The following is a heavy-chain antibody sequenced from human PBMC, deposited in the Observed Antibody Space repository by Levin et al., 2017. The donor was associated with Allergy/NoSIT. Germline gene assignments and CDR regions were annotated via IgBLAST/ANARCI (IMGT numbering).Heavy chain of an antibody. Sequence: SETLSLTCTVSGGSISSSSYYWGWIRQPPGKGLEWIGSIYYSGSTYYNPSLKSRVTISVDTSKNQFSLKLSSVTAADTAVYYCGSGGVEWFREISSFSYRGQGTLVTVSS. V-gene: IGHV4-39*01. CDR3: GSGGVEWFREISSFSY. CDR1: GGSISSSSYY. CDR2: IYYSGST. D-gene: IGHD3-10*01. J-gene: IGHJ4*02.